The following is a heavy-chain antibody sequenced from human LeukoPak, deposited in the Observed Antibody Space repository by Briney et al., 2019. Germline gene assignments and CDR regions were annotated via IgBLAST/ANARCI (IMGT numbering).Heavy chain of an antibody. CDR1: GGTFSSYA. J-gene: IGHJ4*02. CDR2: IIPIFGAA. Sequence: SVRVSCKASGGTFSSYAISWVRQAPGQGLEWMGGIIPIFGAANCAQKFQGRVTITADESTNTAYMELSSLKSQDTAVYYCARDRVPGIAVAGAFDYWGQGTLVTVSS. CDR3: ARDRVPGIAVAGAFDY. V-gene: IGHV1-69*13. D-gene: IGHD6-19*01.